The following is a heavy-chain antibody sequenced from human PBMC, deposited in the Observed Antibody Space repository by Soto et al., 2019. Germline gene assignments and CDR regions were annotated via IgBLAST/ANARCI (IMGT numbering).Heavy chain of an antibody. CDR1: GYTFTSYG. V-gene: IGHV1-18*01. D-gene: IGHD2-21*02. CDR3: ARGRVYCGGDCYWDDDAFDI. CDR2: ISAYNGNT. J-gene: IGHJ3*02. Sequence: ASVKVSCKASGYTFTSYGISWVRQAPGQGLEWMGWISAYNGNTNYAQKLQGRVTMTTDTSTSTAYMELRSLRSEDTAVYYCARGRVYCGGDCYWDDDAFDIWGQGTRVTVAS.